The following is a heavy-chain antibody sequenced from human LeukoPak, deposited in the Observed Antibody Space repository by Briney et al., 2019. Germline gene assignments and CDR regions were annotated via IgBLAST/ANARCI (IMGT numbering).Heavy chain of an antibody. J-gene: IGHJ6*02. V-gene: IGHV3-48*01. D-gene: IGHD6-19*01. CDR2: ISSSSSTI. CDR1: GFTFSSYS. CDR3: ARETYSSGWWAGPARTYYYYGMDV. Sequence: PGRSLRLSCAASGFTFSSYSMNWVRQAPGKGLEWVSYISSSSSTIYYADSVKGRFTISRDNAKNSLYLQMDSLRAEDTAVYYCARETYSSGWWAGPARTYYYYGMDVWGQGTTVTVSS.